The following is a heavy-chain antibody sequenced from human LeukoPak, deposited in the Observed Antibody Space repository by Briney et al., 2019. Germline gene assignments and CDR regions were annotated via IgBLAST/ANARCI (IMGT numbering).Heavy chain of an antibody. V-gene: IGHV3-15*01. CDR1: GFTFSNAW. J-gene: IGHJ4*02. CDR2: IKSKTAGGTT. Sequence: GGSLRLSCAASGFTFSNAWLSWVRQAPGKGLEWVGRIKSKTAGGTTDYAAPVKGRFTISRDDSENTLYLQMNSLQTEDTAVYYCTTIMWLWACDHWGQGTLVTVSS. CDR3: TTIMWLWACDH. D-gene: IGHD2-21*01.